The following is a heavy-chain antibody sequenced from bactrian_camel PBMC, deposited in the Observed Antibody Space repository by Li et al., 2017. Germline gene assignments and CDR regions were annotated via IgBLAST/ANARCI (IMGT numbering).Heavy chain of an antibody. CDR3: ATITRVAGVIGY. CDR2: ILSDGTT. D-gene: IGHD6*01. J-gene: IGHJ6*01. CDR1: GFTFSSYW. Sequence: QLVESGGGLVQPGGSLTLSCAASGFTFSSYWMYWVRQAPGKRVDWVSTILSDGTTAYTDSAKGRFTISRDNAKNTLYLQMNNLKTEDTAAYYCATITRVAGVIGYWGQGTQVTVS. V-gene: IGHV3S1*01.